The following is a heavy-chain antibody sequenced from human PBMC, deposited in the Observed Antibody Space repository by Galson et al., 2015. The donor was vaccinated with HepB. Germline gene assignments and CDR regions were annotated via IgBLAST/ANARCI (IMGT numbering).Heavy chain of an antibody. V-gene: IGHV3-23*01. D-gene: IGHD5-18*01. J-gene: IGHJ4*02. CDR1: GFTFSSYA. Sequence: LRLSCAASGFTFSSYAMSWVRQAPGKGLEWVSAISGSGGSTYYADSVKGRSTISRDNSKNTLYLQMNSLRAEDTAVYYCAKDPGYSYGYTGDLDYWGQGTLVTVSS. CDR2: ISGSGGST. CDR3: AKDPGYSYGYTGDLDY.